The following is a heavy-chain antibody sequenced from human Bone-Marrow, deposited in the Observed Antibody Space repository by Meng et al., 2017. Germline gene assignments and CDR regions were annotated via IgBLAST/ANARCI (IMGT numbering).Heavy chain of an antibody. CDR2: IIPIFGTA. J-gene: IGHJ3*02. CDR1: GGTFSSYA. CDR3: ARDLPPYDSSGYYYVSTFAFDI. D-gene: IGHD3-22*01. V-gene: IGHV1-69*06. Sequence: SVKVSCKASGGTFSSYAISWVRQAPGQGLEWMGGIIPIFGTANYAQKFQGRVTITADKSTSTAYMELSSLRSEDTAVYYCARDLPPYDSSGYYYVSTFAFDIWGQGTM.